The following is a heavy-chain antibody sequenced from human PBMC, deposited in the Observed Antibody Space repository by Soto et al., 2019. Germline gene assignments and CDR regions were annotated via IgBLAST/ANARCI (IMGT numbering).Heavy chain of an antibody. CDR1: GFTFSSYA. V-gene: IGHV3-23*01. Sequence: EVQLLESGGGLVQPGGSLRLSCAASGFTFSSYAMSWVRQAPGKWLEWVSAISGSGGSTYYADSVKGRFTISRDNSKNPLYLQMNRLRAEDTAGYYCAKVIAAAGTGYWFDPWGHGTLVTVSS. CDR2: ISGSGGST. J-gene: IGHJ5*02. D-gene: IGHD6-13*01. CDR3: AKVIAAAGTGYWFDP.